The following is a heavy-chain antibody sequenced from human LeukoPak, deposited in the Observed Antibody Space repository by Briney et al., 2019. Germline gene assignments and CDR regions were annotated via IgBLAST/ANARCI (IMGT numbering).Heavy chain of an antibody. V-gene: IGHV4-30-2*01. J-gene: IGHJ5*02. CDR1: GGSISSGGYS. Sequence: SETLSLTCAVSGGSISSGGYSWSWIRQPPGKGLEWIGYIYHSGSTYYNPSLKSRVTISVDRSKNQFSLKLSSVTAADTAVYYRARASSSSIWFDPWGQGTLVTVSS. CDR2: IYHSGST. D-gene: IGHD6-6*01. CDR3: ARASSSSIWFDP.